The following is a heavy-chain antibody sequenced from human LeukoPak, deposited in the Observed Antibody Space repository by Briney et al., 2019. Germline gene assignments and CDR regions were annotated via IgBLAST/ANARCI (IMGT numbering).Heavy chain of an antibody. V-gene: IGHV7-4-1*02. CDR1: GYTFTSYA. D-gene: IGHD3-10*01. Sequence: GASVKVSCKAFGYTFTSYAMNWVRQAPGQGLEWMGWINTNTGNPTYAQGFTGRFVFSLDTSVSTAYLQISSLKAEDTAVYYCAIAQTYGSGSYYQTAFGIFDYWGQGTLVTVSS. CDR2: INTNTGNP. CDR3: AIAQTYGSGSYYQTAFGIFDY. J-gene: IGHJ4*02.